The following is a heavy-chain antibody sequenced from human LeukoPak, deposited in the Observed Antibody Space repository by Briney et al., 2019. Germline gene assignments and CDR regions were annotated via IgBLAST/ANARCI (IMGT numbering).Heavy chain of an antibody. Sequence: KTSETLSLTCTVSGGSISSYYWSWIRQPPGKGLEWIGYIYYSGSTNYNPSLKSRVTISVDTSKNQFSLKLSSVTAADTAVYYCARHGDGYNPPFDYWGQGILVTVSS. V-gene: IGHV4-59*08. CDR2: IYYSGST. D-gene: IGHD5-12*01. CDR1: GGSISSYY. CDR3: ARHGDGYNPPFDY. J-gene: IGHJ4*02.